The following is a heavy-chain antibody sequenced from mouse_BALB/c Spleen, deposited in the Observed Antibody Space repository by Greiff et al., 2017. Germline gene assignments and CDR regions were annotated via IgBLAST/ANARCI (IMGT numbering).Heavy chain of an antibody. CDR2: ISNGGGST. CDR1: GFTFSSYT. J-gene: IGHJ4*01. Sequence: EVQVVESGGGLVQPGGSLKLSCAASGFTFSSYTMSWVRQTPEKRLEWVAYISNGGGSTYYPDTVKGRFTISRDNAKNTLYLQMSSLKSEDTAMYYCARQDWDYAMDYWGQGTSVTVSS. V-gene: IGHV5-12-2*01. CDR3: ARQDWDYAMDY. D-gene: IGHD4-1*01.